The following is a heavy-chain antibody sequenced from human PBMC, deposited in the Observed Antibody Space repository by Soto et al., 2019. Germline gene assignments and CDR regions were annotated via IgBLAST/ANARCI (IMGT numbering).Heavy chain of an antibody. CDR1: GGSISSGGYY. CDR3: ARDQVVVVAATVYYYGMDV. CDR2: IYYSGST. V-gene: IGHV4-31*03. J-gene: IGHJ6*02. Sequence: QVQLQESGPGLVKPSQTLSITCTVSGGSISSGGYYWSWIRQHPGKGLEWIGYIYYSGSTYYNPSLKSRVTISVDTSKIQFSLKLSSVTAADTAVYYCARDQVVVVAATVYYYGMDVWGQGTTVTVSS. D-gene: IGHD2-15*01.